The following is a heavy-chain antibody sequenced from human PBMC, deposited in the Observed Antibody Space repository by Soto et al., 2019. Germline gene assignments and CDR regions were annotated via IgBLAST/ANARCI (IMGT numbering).Heavy chain of an antibody. Sequence: SETLSLTCTVSGGSISSSSYYWGWIRQPPGKGLEWIGSIYYSGSTYYNPSLKSRVTISVDTSKNQFSLKLSSVTAADTAVYYCARLRRAAAGPAPKFDYWGQGTLVTVSS. CDR3: ARLRRAAAGPAPKFDY. V-gene: IGHV4-39*01. CDR2: IYYSGST. D-gene: IGHD6-13*01. CDR1: GGSISSSSYY. J-gene: IGHJ4*02.